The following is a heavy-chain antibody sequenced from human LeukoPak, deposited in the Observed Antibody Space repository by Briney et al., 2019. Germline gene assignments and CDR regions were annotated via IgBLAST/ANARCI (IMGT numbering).Heavy chain of an antibody. CDR1: GGSISSGGYS. V-gene: IGHV4-30-2*01. J-gene: IGHJ6*03. Sequence: PSETLSLTCAVSGGSISSGGYSWSWIRQPPGKGLEWIGYIYHSGSTYYNPSLKSRVTISVDRSKNQFSLKLSSVTAADTAVYYCARARNYYFWAQNYYYYYMDGLGKGTTVTVSS. CDR2: IYHSGST. CDR3: ARARNYYFWAQNYYYYYMDG. D-gene: IGHD3-3*01.